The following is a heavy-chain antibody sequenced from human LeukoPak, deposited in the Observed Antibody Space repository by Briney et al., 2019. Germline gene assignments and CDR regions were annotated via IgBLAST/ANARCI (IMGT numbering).Heavy chain of an antibody. D-gene: IGHD5-18*01. CDR2: ISYDGSNK. J-gene: IGHJ4*02. CDR3: AKDLGYSYGFGSDYFDY. V-gene: IGHV3-30*18. Sequence: GGSLRLSCAASGFTFSSYSMHWVRQAPGKGLEWVAVISYDGSNKYYADSVKGRFTISRDNSKNTLYLQMNSLRAEDTAVYYCAKDLGYSYGFGSDYFDYWGQGTLVTVSS. CDR1: GFTFSSYS.